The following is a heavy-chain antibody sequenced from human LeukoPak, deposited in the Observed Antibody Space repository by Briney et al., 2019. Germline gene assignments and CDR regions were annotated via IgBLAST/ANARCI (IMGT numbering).Heavy chain of an antibody. D-gene: IGHD2-2*01. Sequence: SETLSLTCAVSGGSFSGYYWSWIRHPPGKGLEWIGEINHSGSTNYNPSLKSRVTISVDTSKNQFSLKLSSVTAADTAVYYCARGRLCSSTSCYDVYYYYYYMDVWGKGTTVTVSS. CDR2: INHSGST. J-gene: IGHJ6*03. CDR3: ARGRLCSSTSCYDVYYYYYYMDV. CDR1: GGSFSGYY. V-gene: IGHV4-34*01.